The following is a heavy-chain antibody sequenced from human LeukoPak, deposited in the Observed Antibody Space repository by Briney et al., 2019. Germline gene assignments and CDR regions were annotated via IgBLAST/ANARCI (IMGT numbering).Heavy chain of an antibody. V-gene: IGHV3-23*01. D-gene: IGHD6-19*01. CDR2: ISGSGGST. CDR3: ATGFLAVADYYYYGMDV. CDR1: GFTFSSYA. Sequence: PGGSLRLSCAASGFTFSSYAMSWVRQAPGKGLEWVSAISGSGGSTYYADSVKGRFTISRDNSKNTLYLQMNSLRAEDTAVYYCATGFLAVADYYYYGMDVWGQGTTVTVSS. J-gene: IGHJ6*02.